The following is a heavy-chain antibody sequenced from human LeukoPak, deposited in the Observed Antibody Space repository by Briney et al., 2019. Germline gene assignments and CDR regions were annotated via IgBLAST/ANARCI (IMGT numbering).Heavy chain of an antibody. V-gene: IGHV3-43*02. CDR3: AKEHSARGSVDY. D-gene: IGHD1-26*01. CDR1: VLTFDAYA. J-gene: IGHJ4*02. Sequence: PGGSLRLSFAASVLTFDAYAMYWVGQAPGKGLECVSLIGGHGGSTYYADSVKGRFTISRDNSKNSLYLQMKRMRTEDTALYYCAKEHSARGSVDYWGQGTLVTVSS. CDR2: IGGHGGST.